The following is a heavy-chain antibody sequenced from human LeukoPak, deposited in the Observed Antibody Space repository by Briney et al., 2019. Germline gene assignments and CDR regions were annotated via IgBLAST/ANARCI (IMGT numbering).Heavy chain of an antibody. CDR3: AKYREQLAPLGWFDP. Sequence: GGSLRLSCAASGFTFRSYAMTWVRQAPGKGLEWVSVISTSGGSTYYADSVKGRFTISRDNSKNTLYLQMSSLSAEDTAVYYCAKYREQLAPLGWFDPWGQGTLVTVSS. D-gene: IGHD6-6*01. V-gene: IGHV3-23*01. CDR1: GFTFRSYA. J-gene: IGHJ5*02. CDR2: ISTSGGST.